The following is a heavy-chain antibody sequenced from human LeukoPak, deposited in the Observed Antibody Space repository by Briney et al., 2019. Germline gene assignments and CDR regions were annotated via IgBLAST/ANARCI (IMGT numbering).Heavy chain of an antibody. CDR1: GFTFGDYA. Sequence: GGSLRLSCTASGFTFGDYAMSWVRQAPGQGLERVGFIRSKAYGGTTEYAASVKGRFTISRDDSKSIAYLQMNSLKTEDTAVYYCTRYSSSWQILDYWGQGTLVTVSS. V-gene: IGHV3-49*04. CDR3: TRYSSSWQILDY. CDR2: IRSKAYGGTT. J-gene: IGHJ4*02. D-gene: IGHD6-13*01.